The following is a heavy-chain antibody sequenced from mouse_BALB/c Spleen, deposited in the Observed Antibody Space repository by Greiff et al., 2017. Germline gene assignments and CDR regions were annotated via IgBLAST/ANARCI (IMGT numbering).Heavy chain of an antibody. D-gene: IGHD2-14*01. Sequence: EVKVVESGAELVKPGASVKLSCTASGFNIKDTYMHWVKQRPEQGLEWIGRIDPANGNTKYDPKFQGKATITADTSSNTAYLQLSSLTSEDTAVYYCAPYRDYAMDYWGQGTSVTVSS. CDR1: GFNIKDTY. J-gene: IGHJ4*01. V-gene: IGHV14-3*02. CDR3: APYRDYAMDY. CDR2: IDPANGNT.